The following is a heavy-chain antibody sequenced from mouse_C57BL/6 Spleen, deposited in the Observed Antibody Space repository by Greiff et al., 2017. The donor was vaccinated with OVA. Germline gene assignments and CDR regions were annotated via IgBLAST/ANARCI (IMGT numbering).Heavy chain of an antibody. CDR3: ARSGGYHYAMDY. V-gene: IGHV1-53*01. Sequence: QVHLQQPGTELVKPGASVKLSCKASGYTFTSYWMHWVKQRPGQGLEWIGNINPSNGGTNYNEKFKSKATLTVDKSSSTAYMQLSSLTSEDSAVYYCARSGGYHYAMDYWGQGTSVTVSS. J-gene: IGHJ4*01. CDR2: INPSNGGT. CDR1: GYTFTSYW.